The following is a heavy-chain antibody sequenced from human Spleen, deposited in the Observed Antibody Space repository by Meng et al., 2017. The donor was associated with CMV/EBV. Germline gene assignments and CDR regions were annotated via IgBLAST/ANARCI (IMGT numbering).Heavy chain of an antibody. D-gene: IGHD6-13*01. CDR2: IYYSGST. CDR3: ARDVGSSSWYGAWFDP. J-gene: IGHJ5*02. V-gene: IGHV4-30-4*08. CDR1: ASVSSGDYS. Sequence: ASVSSGDYSWSWIRQPPGKGLEWIGHIYYSGSTYYNPSLKSRATISVDTSKKHFSLNLNAVTAADTAVYYCARDVGSSSWYGAWFDPWGQGTLVTVSS.